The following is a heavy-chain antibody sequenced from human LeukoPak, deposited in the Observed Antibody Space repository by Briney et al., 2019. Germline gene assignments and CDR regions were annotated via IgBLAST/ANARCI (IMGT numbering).Heavy chain of an antibody. CDR3: ARPYFDLLDWFDP. CDR1: GYTFTGYY. CDR2: INPNSGGT. Sequence: ASVKVSCKASGYTFTGYYMHWVRQAPGQGLEWMGWINPNSGGTNYAQKFQGRVTMTRDTSISIAYMELSRLRSDDTAVYYCARPYFDLLDWFDPWGQGTLVTVSS. V-gene: IGHV1-2*02. D-gene: IGHD3-9*01. J-gene: IGHJ5*02.